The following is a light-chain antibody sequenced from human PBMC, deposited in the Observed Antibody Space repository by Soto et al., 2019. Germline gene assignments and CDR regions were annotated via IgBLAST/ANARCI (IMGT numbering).Light chain of an antibody. CDR3: SSYEGSGSPSYV. CDR2: DVT. V-gene: IGLV2-8*01. CDR1: SSDVGGYNY. J-gene: IGLJ1*01. Sequence: QSALTQPPSASGSPGQSVTISCTGTSSDVGGYNYVSWYQQHPGKAPKLMIYDVTKRPSGVPDRFSGSKSGNTASLTVSGLQAEDEADYYCSSYEGSGSPSYVFGTGTKLTVL.